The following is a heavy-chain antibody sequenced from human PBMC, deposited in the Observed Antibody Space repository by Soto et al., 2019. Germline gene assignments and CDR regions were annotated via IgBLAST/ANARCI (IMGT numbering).Heavy chain of an antibody. J-gene: IGHJ4*02. Sequence: PSETLSLTCTVSGGSISSGDYYWSWIRQPPGKGLEWIGYIYYSGSTYYNPSLKSRVTISVDTSKNQFSLKLSSVTAADTAVYYCARENHSSGYYVDYWSQGTLVTVSS. V-gene: IGHV4-30-4*01. CDR3: ARENHSSGYYVDY. D-gene: IGHD3-22*01. CDR2: IYYSGST. CDR1: GGSISSGDYY.